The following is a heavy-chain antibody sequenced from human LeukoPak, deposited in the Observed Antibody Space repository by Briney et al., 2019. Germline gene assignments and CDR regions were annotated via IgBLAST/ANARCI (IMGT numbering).Heavy chain of an antibody. Sequence: ASVKVSCKAAGYTFTGYYMHWVRQAPGQGLEWMGWINPNSGGTNYAQKFQGRVTMTRDTSTSTAYMELSRLRSDDTAVYYCARGYCTNAVCSLGPTQAWGQGTLVTVSS. CDR3: ARGYCTNAVCSLGPTQA. D-gene: IGHD2-8*01. J-gene: IGHJ4*02. CDR2: INPNSGGT. CDR1: GYTFTGYY. V-gene: IGHV1-2*02.